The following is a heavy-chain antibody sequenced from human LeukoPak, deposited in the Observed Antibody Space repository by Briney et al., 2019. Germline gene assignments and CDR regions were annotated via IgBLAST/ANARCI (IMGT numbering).Heavy chain of an antibody. J-gene: IGHJ4*02. CDR3: AKESSASYYFAY. D-gene: IGHD3-10*01. CDR1: GSTFSSNG. V-gene: IGHV3-30*02. Sequence: GGSLRLPCAASGSTFSSNGMYWVRQAPGKGLEWVAFIPYDGRNTYYADSVKGRFTISRDTSKNTLYLQMINLRAEDTAVYYCAKESSASYYFAYWGQGTLVTVSS. CDR2: IPYDGRNT.